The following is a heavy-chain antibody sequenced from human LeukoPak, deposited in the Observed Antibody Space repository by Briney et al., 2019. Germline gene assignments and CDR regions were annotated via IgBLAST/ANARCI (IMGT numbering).Heavy chain of an antibody. J-gene: IGHJ4*02. CDR2: IYSGGST. Sequence: GGSLRLSCAASGFTVSSNYMSWVRQAPGKGLEWVSVIYSGGSTYYADSVKGRFTISRDNSKNTLYLQMNSLRAEDTAVYYCARTYSSSWGIIDYWGQGTLVTVSS. CDR3: ARTYSSSWGIIDY. CDR1: GFTVSSNY. V-gene: IGHV3-66*01. D-gene: IGHD2-2*01.